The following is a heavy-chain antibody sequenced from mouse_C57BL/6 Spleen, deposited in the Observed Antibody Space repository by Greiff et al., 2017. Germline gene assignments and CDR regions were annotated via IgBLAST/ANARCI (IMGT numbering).Heavy chain of an antibody. CDR3: ARRGGFDY. CDR1: GYTFTSYW. J-gene: IGHJ2*01. V-gene: IGHV1-69*01. Sequence: QVQLQQPGAELVMPGASVKLSCKASGYTFTSYWMHWVKQRPGQGLEWIGEIDPSDSYTNYNQKSKGKSTLTVDKSSSTAYMQLSSLTAEDSAVYYCARRGGFDYWGQGTTLTVSS. CDR2: IDPSDSYT.